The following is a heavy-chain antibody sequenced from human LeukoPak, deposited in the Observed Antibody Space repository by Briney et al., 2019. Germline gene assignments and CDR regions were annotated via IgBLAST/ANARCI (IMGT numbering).Heavy chain of an antibody. CDR1: GFSFGNYW. J-gene: IGHJ4*02. Sequence: GGSLRLSCAASGFSFGNYWMHWVRQAPGKGLLWVSRINGDGSKTDYADSVKGRFTISRDNAKNTLYLQMSSLRDEDTAVYYCVRTSYCSGDRHLHFDYWGQGTLVTVSS. CDR2: INGDGSKT. V-gene: IGHV3-74*01. CDR3: VRTSYCSGDRHLHFDY. D-gene: IGHD2-21*02.